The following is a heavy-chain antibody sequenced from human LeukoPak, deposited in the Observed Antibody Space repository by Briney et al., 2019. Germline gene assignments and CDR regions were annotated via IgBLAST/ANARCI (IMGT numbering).Heavy chain of an antibody. J-gene: IGHJ4*02. D-gene: IGHD3-22*01. V-gene: IGHV3-7*05. CDR3: ARVGYYSDSSGYYTYYFDY. CDR2: IKQDGSEK. Sequence: GGSLRLSCAASGFTFSSYWMTWVRQAPGKGLEWVANIKQDGSEKYYVDSVKGRFTISRDNTKNSLHLQMDSLRAEDTAVYYCARVGYYSDSSGYYTYYFDYWGQGTLVTVSS. CDR1: GFTFSSYW.